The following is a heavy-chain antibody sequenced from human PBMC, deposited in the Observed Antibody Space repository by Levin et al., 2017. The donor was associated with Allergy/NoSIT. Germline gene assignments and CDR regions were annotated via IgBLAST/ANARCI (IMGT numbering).Heavy chain of an antibody. CDR1: GFTVSSNY. V-gene: IGHV3-53*01. Sequence: PPGGSLRLSCAASGFTVSSNYMSWVRQPPGKGLEWVSVIYSGGSTYSADSVKGRFTISRDNSKNTVYLQMNSLRAEDTAVYYCARQVHADAFESWGQGTMVTVSS. CDR2: IYSGGST. J-gene: IGHJ3*02. CDR3: ARQVHADAFES.